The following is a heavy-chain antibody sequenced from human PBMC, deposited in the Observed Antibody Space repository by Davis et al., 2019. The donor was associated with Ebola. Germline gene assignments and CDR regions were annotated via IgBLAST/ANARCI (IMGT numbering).Heavy chain of an antibody. CDR1: GGSFSGYY. CDR2: INHSGST. CDR3: ARVGSLHTADFDP. J-gene: IGHJ5*02. D-gene: IGHD1-26*01. Sequence: PGGSLRLSCAVYGGSFSGYYWSWIRQPPGKGLEWIGEINHSGSTKYSPSLKSRVTISVDTSKNQFSLRLSSVTAADTALYYCARVGSLHTADFDPWGQGILVTVSS. V-gene: IGHV4-34*01.